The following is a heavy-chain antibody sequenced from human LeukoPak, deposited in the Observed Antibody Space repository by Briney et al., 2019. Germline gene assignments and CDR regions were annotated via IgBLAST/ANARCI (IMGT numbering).Heavy chain of an antibody. D-gene: IGHD1-1*01. CDR2: IYYTGTT. CDR1: GDSVSSYY. J-gene: IGHJ4*02. Sequence: SETLSLTCTVSGDSVSSYYWSWIRQPPGKGLEWIGHIYYTGTTDYNPSLRSRVTISIDTSKNQFSLKLRSVTAADTAVYYCARARCSHNWVPTIDYWGQGTLVTVSS. V-gene: IGHV4-59*02. CDR3: ARARCSHNWVPTIDY.